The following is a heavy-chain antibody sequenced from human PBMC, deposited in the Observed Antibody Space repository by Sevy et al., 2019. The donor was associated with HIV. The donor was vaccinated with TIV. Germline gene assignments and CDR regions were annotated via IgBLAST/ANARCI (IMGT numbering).Heavy chain of an antibody. V-gene: IGHV3-33*01. Sequence: GGSLRLSCAASGFTPSTYGMHWVRQAPGKGLEWVAVIGYDGSNIHYAHSVKGRFTISRDNSKNTLFLQMDSLRAEDTAIYYCARDPRMYGDYLLAYFDYWGQGTLVTVSS. CDR3: ARDPRMYGDYLLAYFDY. D-gene: IGHD2-8*01. CDR1: GFTPSTYG. J-gene: IGHJ4*02. CDR2: IGYDGSNI.